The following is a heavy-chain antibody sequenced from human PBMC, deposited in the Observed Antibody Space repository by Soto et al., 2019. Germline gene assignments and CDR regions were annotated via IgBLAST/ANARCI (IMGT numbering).Heavy chain of an antibody. V-gene: IGHV6-1*01. Sequence: SQTLSLTCAISGDSVSRNSAAWNWIRQSPSRGLEWLGRTYYRSEWHDDYAESVKSRIIIKPDTSKNQFSLQLNSVTPEDTAVYFCAEGFALNYWGPGIPVTV. CDR3: AEGFALNY. CDR2: TYYRSEWHD. CDR1: GDSVSRNSAA. J-gene: IGHJ4*02.